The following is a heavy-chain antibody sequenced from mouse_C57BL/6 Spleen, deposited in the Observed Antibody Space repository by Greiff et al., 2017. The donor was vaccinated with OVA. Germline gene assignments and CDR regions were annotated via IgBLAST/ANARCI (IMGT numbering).Heavy chain of an antibody. CDR3: AREETGTGYFDY. D-gene: IGHD4-1*01. CDR1: GYTFTDYN. Sequence: VQLKQSGPELVKPGASVKIPCKASGYTFTDYNMDWVKQSHGKSLEWIGDINPNNGGTIYNQKFKGKATLTVDKSSSTAYMELRSLTSEDTAVYYCAREETGTGYFDYWGQGTTLTVSS. CDR2: INPNNGGT. J-gene: IGHJ2*01. V-gene: IGHV1-18*01.